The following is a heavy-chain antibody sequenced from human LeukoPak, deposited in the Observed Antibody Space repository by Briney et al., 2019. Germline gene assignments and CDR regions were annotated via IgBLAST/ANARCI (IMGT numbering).Heavy chain of an antibody. Sequence: GGSLRLSCAASGFTFSTYWMSWVRQAPGKGLEWVANIKQDGSEKYYVDSVKGRFTISRDNAKNSLYLQMNSLRAEDTAVYYCARVPYSSSWYPFYYFDYWGQGTLVTVSS. V-gene: IGHV3-7*01. D-gene: IGHD6-13*01. CDR1: GFTFSTYW. CDR2: IKQDGSEK. CDR3: ARVPYSSSWYPFYYFDY. J-gene: IGHJ4*02.